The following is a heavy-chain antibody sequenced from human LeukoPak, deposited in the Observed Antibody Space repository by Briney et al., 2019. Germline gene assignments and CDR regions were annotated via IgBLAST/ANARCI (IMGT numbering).Heavy chain of an antibody. CDR3: ARVPPYCGGDCYFDY. V-gene: IGHV4-59*01. D-gene: IGHD2-21*02. J-gene: IGHJ4*02. CDR1: GGSISSYY. CDR2: IYNSGST. Sequence: SETLSLTXTVSGGSISSYYWSWIRQPPGKGLEWIGYIYNSGSTNYNPSLKSRVTISVDTSKNQFSLKLSSVTAADTAVYYCARVPPYCGGDCYFDYWGQGTLVTVSA.